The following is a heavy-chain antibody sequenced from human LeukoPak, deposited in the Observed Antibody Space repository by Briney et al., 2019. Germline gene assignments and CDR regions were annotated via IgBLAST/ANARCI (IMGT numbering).Heavy chain of an antibody. CDR1: GFTFSDYY. J-gene: IGHJ4*02. V-gene: IGHV3-11*04. D-gene: IGHD6-6*01. CDR2: ISSSGSSI. Sequence: GGSLRLSCAASGFTFSDYYMSWIRQAPGKGLEWVSYISSSGSSIYYADSVKGRFTISRDNARKSLYLQMNRLRAEDTAVYYCAREYSSSSYWGQGTLVTVSS. CDR3: AREYSSSSY.